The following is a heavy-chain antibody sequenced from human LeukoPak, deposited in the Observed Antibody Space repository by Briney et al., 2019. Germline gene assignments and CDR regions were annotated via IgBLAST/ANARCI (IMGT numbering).Heavy chain of an antibody. V-gene: IGHV1-18*01. J-gene: IGHJ4*02. CDR2: ISAYNGNT. D-gene: IGHD5-18*01. Sequence: GASVKVSCKASGYTFTSYGISWVRQAPGQGLEWMGWISAYNGNTNYAQKLQGRVTMTTDTSTSTAYMELRSLRSDDTAVYYCARDPGIKDTAIIDYWGQGTLVTVSS. CDR1: GYTFTSYG. CDR3: ARDPGIKDTAIIDY.